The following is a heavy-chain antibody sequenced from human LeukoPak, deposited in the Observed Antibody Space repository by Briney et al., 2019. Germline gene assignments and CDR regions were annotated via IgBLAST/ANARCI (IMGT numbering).Heavy chain of an antibody. D-gene: IGHD3-22*01. CDR1: GFTFSSYG. J-gene: IGHJ5*02. CDR3: ARELATVIVPTEVGH. V-gene: IGHV3-30*03. CDR2: ISYDGSNK. Sequence: GRSLRLSCAASGFTFSSYGMHWVRQAPGKGLEWVAVISYDGSNKYYADSVKGRFTISRDNSKNTLYLQMNSLRAEDTAVYYCARELATVIVPTEVGHWGQGTLVTVSS.